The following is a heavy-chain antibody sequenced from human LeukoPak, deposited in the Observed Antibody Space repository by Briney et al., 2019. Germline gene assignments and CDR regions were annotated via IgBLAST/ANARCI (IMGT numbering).Heavy chain of an antibody. D-gene: IGHD2-2*01. J-gene: IGHJ4*02. CDR2: INPKSGDT. CDR1: GYTFTGYY. V-gene: IGHV1-2*02. Sequence: ASVKVSCKASGYTFTGYYVDWVRQAPGQGLEWMGWINPKSGDTNYAQKFQGRVTMTRDTSVSTAYMELSGLRSDDTAVYYCARDPRTYCSSNITSCRGDYWGQGTLVTVSS. CDR3: ARDPRTYCSSNITSCRGDY.